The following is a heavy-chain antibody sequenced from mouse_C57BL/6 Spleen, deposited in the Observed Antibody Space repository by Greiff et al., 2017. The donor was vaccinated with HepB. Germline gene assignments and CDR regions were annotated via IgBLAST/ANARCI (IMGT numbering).Heavy chain of an antibody. CDR3: ARCDYDDYYAMDY. CDR2: IYPGSGST. J-gene: IGHJ4*01. CDR1: GYTFTSYW. V-gene: IGHV1-55*01. D-gene: IGHD2-4*01. Sequence: QVQLQQPGAELVKPGASVKMSCKASGYTFTSYWITWVKQRPGQGLEWIGDIYPGSGSTNYNEKFKSKATLTVDTSSSTAYMQLSSLTSEDSAVYCCARCDYDDYYAMDYWGQGTSVTVSS.